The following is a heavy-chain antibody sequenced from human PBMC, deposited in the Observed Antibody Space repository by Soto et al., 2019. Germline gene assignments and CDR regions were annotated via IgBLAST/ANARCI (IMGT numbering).Heavy chain of an antibody. CDR1: GGTFSSYA. V-gene: IGHV1-3*01. CDR3: ARALRSGLDV. D-gene: IGHD2-15*01. J-gene: IGHJ6*02. Sequence: ASVKVACNASGGTFSSYAISWVRQAPGQRLEWMGWINAGNGNTKYSQKLQGRVTITRDTSASTSYMELSSLRSEDTAVYYCARALRSGLDVWGQGTTVTVS. CDR2: INAGNGNT.